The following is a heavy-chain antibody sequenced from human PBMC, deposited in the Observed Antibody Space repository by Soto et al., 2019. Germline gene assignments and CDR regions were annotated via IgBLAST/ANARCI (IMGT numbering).Heavy chain of an antibody. CDR3: ARSLVGATTPSY. CDR1: GGTFSSYT. D-gene: IGHD1-26*01. V-gene: IGHV1-69*02. Sequence: SVKVSCKASGGTFSSYTISWVRQAPGQGLEWMGRIIPILGIANYAQKFQGRVTMTRDTSTSTVYMELSSLRSEDTAVYYCARSLVGATTPSYWGQGTLVTVSS. J-gene: IGHJ4*02. CDR2: IIPILGIA.